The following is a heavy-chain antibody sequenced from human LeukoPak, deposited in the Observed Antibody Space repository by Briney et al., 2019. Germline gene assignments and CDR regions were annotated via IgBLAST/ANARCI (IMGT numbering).Heavy chain of an antibody. D-gene: IGHD6-13*01. CDR1: GYTFTSYD. V-gene: IGHV1-8*03. J-gene: IGHJ1*01. Sequence: ASVKVSCKASGYTFTSYDINWVRQATGQGLEWMGWMNPNSGNTGYAQKFQGRVTITRNTSISTAYMELSSLRSEDTAVHYCARVRSSWTPGYFQHWGQGTLVTVSS. CDR3: ARVRSSWTPGYFQH. CDR2: MNPNSGNT.